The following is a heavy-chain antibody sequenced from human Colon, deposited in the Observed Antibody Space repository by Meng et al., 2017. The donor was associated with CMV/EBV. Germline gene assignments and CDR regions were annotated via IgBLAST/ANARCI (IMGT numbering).Heavy chain of an antibody. CDR3: AKGVNSGYTYSAFDI. J-gene: IGHJ3*02. CDR1: GFTFDTFP. V-gene: IGHV3-23*01. D-gene: IGHD3-22*01. CDR2: LHYDALTA. Sequence: EGSLRLSCAASGFTFDTFPMGWVRQAPGTGLEWVSTLHYDALTAKYADSVEGRFTISRDTSKSTLYLEMKSLRADDTAIYFCAKGVNSGYTYSAFDILGQGTVVTVSS.